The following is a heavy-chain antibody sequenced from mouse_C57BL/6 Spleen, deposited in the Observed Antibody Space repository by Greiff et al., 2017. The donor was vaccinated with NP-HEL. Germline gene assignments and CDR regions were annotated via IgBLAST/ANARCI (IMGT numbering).Heavy chain of an antibody. Sequence: QVQLQQPGAELVKPGASVKLSCKASGYTFTSYWMHWVKQRPGQGLEWIGMIPPNSGSTNYNEKFKSTATLTVDKSSSTAYMQLRSLTSEDSAVYYCARKRDYYGSSLDYWGQGTTLTVSS. D-gene: IGHD1-1*01. CDR2: IPPNSGST. CDR3: ARKRDYYGSSLDY. J-gene: IGHJ2*01. CDR1: GYTFTSYW. V-gene: IGHV1-64*01.